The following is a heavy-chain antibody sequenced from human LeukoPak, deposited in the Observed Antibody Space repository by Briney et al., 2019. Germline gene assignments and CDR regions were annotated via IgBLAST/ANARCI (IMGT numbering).Heavy chain of an antibody. Sequence: SETLSLTCTVSGGSISSSSYYWGWIRQPPGKGLEWIGSIYYSGSTYYNPSLKSRVTISVDTSKNQFSLKLSSVTAADTAVYYCARRYYDILTGYYIWGQGTLVTVSS. CDR3: ARRYYDILTGYYI. CDR1: GGSISSSSYY. J-gene: IGHJ4*02. V-gene: IGHV4-39*01. CDR2: IYYSGST. D-gene: IGHD3-9*01.